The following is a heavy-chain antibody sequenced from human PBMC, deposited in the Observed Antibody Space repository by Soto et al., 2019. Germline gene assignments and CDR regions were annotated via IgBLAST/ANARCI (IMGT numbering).Heavy chain of an antibody. CDR2: IYTSGST. CDR3: ARWLGGGFDI. CDR1: GGSISSYY. Sequence: XXTLSLPCTVSGGSISSYYWRWILQPAGKGLEWIGRIYTSGSTNYNPSLKSRVTMSVDTSKNQFSLKLSSVTAADTAVYYCARWLGGGFDIWGQGTMVTVSS. D-gene: IGHD3-10*01. V-gene: IGHV4-4*07. J-gene: IGHJ3*02.